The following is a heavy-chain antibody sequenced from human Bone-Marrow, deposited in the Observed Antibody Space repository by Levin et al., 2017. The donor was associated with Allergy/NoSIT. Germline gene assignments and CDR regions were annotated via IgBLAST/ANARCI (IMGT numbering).Heavy chain of an antibody. Sequence: SVKVSCKASGGTFSSYAISWVRQAPGQGLEWMGGIIPIFGTANYAQKFQGRVTITADESTSTAYMELSSLRSEDTAVYYCAREGHSGYDEAPFDYWGQGTLVTVSS. CDR2: IIPIFGTA. D-gene: IGHD5-12*01. CDR3: AREGHSGYDEAPFDY. CDR1: GGTFSSYA. J-gene: IGHJ4*02. V-gene: IGHV1-69*13.